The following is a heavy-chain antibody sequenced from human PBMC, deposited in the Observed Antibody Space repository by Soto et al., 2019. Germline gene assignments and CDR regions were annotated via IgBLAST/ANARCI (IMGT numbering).Heavy chain of an antibody. CDR1: GYSFTSYG. CDR2: ISAYTGNK. J-gene: IGHJ4*02. Sequence: QVQLVQSGAEVKKPGASVKVSCKASGYSFTSYGISWVRQAPGQGLEWMGWISAYTGNKKYAQKLQGRVTLTTDTATSTADTELTRLRSDQTAVYYCATDLGQQLVDYRGQGPPVSVSS. D-gene: IGHD6-13*01. CDR3: ATDLGQQLVDY. V-gene: IGHV1-18*01.